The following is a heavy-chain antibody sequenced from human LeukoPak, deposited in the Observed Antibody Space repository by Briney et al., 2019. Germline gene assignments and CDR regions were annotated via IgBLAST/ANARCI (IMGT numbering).Heavy chain of an antibody. D-gene: IGHD3-9*01. CDR3: ARDGDPVYYDILTSYYIGAFDI. V-gene: IGHV4-59*01. CDR1: GGSISSYY. Sequence: PETLSLTCTVSGGSISSYYWSWIRQPPGKGLEWIGYIYYSGSTNYNPSLKSRVTISVDTSKNQFSLKLSSVTAADTAVYYCARDGDPVYYDILTSYYIGAFDIWGQGTMVTVSS. CDR2: IYYSGST. J-gene: IGHJ3*02.